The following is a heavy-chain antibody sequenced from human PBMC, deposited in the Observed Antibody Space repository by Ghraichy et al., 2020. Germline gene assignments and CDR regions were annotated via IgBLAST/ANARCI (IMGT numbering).Heavy chain of an antibody. CDR1: GGSISSYY. J-gene: IGHJ4*02. V-gene: IGHV4-59*01. CDR2: IYYSGST. CDR3: ARGRSSSSWGHSNYFDY. D-gene: IGHD6-6*01. Sequence: SETLSLTCTVSGGSISSYYWSWIRQPPGKGLEWIGYIYYSGSTNYNPSLKSRVTISVDTSKNQFSLKLSSVTAADTAVYYCARGRSSSSWGHSNYFDYWVQGTLVTVSS.